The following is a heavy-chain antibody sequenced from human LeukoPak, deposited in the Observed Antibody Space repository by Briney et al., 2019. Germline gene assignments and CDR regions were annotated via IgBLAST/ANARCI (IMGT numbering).Heavy chain of an antibody. D-gene: IGHD2-21*02. CDR1: GFTFGDYA. Sequence: PGGSLRLSCTASGFTFGDYAMSWFRQAPGKGLEWVGFIRSKAYGGTTEYAASVKGRFTISRDDSKSIAYLQMNSLKTEDTAVYYCTRPQTGYCGGDCYSDYWGQGTLVTVSS. J-gene: IGHJ4*02. CDR3: TRPQTGYCGGDCYSDY. CDR2: IRSKAYGGTT. V-gene: IGHV3-49*03.